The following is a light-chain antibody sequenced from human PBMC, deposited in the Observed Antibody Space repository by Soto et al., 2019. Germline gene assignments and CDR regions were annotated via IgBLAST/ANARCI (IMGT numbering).Light chain of an antibody. CDR1: YSNIGHNY. J-gene: IGLJ7*01. CDR3: GTWDSRLSDGVL. Sequence: QSVLTQPPSVSAAPGQKVTISCSGTYSNIGHNYVSWYQQLPGTAPRLLIYENNRRPSGITDRFSGSKSGTSATLHITGLQTGDEADYYCGTWDSRLSDGVLFGGGTQLTVL. CDR2: ENN. V-gene: IGLV1-51*02.